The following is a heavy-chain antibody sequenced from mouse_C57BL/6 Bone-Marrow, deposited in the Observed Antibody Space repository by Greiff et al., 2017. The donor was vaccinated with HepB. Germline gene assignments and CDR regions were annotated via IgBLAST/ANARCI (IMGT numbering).Heavy chain of an antibody. D-gene: IGHD2-14*01. J-gene: IGHJ4*01. V-gene: IGHV1-63*01. CDR2: IYPGGGYT. CDR1: GYTFTNYW. CDR3: ARGYPYYAMDY. Sequence: QVQLQQSGAELVRPGTSVKMSCKASGYTFTNYWIGWAKQRPGHGLEWIGDIYPGGGYTKYNEKFKGKATLTADKSSSTAYMQFSSLTSEDSAIYDCARGYPYYAMDYWGQGTSVTVSS.